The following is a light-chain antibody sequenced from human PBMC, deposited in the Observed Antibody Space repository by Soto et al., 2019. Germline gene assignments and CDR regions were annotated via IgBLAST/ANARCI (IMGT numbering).Light chain of an antibody. V-gene: IGKV1-39*01. CDR1: QSIRRY. CDR2: AAS. J-gene: IGKJ2*01. CDR3: QERYSTPYT. Sequence: DIQMTQSPSSLSASVGDRVTITCRASQSIRRYLNWYQQKPGKAPRLLIYAASTLQSGVPSRFSGSGSGTDFTLTISSLQSEDFATYYCQERYSTPYTFGQGTKLEIK.